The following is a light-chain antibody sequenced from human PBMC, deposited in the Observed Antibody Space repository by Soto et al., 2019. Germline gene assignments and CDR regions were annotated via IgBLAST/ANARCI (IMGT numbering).Light chain of an antibody. V-gene: IGKV1-12*01. CDR1: QGISSW. J-gene: IGKJ1*01. CDR2: AAS. Sequence: DIQMPQSPSAVSASVGDRVTMTCRASQGISSWLVWYQQKAGKAPKLLIYAASKLQSGVPSRFIGSGSGTDFTLTISSLHPEDSATYYGPQANSFPQTVGQGTKVESK. CDR3: PQANSFPQT.